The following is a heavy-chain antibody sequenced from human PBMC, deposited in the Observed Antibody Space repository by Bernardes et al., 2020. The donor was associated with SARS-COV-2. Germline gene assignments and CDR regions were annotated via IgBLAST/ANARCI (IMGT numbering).Heavy chain of an antibody. D-gene: IGHD2-8*02. CDR1: GFTFSSYG. Sequence: GGSLRLSCAASGFTFSSYGMHWVRQAPGKGLEWVAVIWYDGSNKYYADSVKGRFTISRDNSKNTLYLQMNSLRAEDTAVYYCARDGGVYYYYGMDVWRQGTRAPSLQ. CDR3: ARDGGVYYYYGMDV. V-gene: IGHV3-33*08. J-gene: IGHJ6*01. CDR2: IWYDGSNK.